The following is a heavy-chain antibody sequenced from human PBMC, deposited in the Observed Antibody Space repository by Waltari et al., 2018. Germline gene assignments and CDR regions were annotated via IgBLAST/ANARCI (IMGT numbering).Heavy chain of an antibody. D-gene: IGHD4-4*01. CDR1: GFTFSSYS. V-gene: IGHV3-21*01. CDR3: ARDNLQADY. J-gene: IGHJ4*02. Sequence: EVQLVESGGGLVKPGGYLRLSCAASGFTFSSYSLNWVRQAPGKGLEWVASISSSSSYIYYADSVKGRFTISRDNAKNSLYLQMNSLRAEDTAVYYCARDNLQADYWGQGTLVTVSS. CDR2: ISSSSSYI.